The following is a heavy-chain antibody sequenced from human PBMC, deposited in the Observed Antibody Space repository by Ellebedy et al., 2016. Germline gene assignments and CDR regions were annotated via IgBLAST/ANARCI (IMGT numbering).Heavy chain of an antibody. V-gene: IGHV3-23*01. Sequence: GGSLRLSXAPSGLTVSSFFMGWVRQAPGKGLEWVSTMRGDGAKTHLADSVKGRFTMSRDIPKNTVYLQMNRLRAEDTAVYYCRQGHYANYWGQGTTVTVSS. D-gene: IGHD4/OR15-4a*01. CDR3: RQGHYANY. CDR1: GLTVSSFF. CDR2: MRGDGAKT. J-gene: IGHJ6*02.